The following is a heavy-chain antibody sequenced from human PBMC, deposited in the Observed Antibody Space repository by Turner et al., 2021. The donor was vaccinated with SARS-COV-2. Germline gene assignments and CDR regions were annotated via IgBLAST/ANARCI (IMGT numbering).Heavy chain of an antibody. J-gene: IGHJ4*02. V-gene: IGHV3-21*01. CDR2: ISSSNSYI. CDR3: SRDPWYFVGVGLPPSDY. CDR1: GVTFSSYS. D-gene: IGHD2-8*01. Sequence: EVQLVESGGGLVKPGGSLRLSCAASGVTFSSYSMNWVRQTPGKGLEWFSSISSSNSYIHYADAVVCRFSISRDNAKNSLYLQINSLRAEDTTVYYCSRDPWYFVGVGLPPSDYWGQGTLVTVSS.